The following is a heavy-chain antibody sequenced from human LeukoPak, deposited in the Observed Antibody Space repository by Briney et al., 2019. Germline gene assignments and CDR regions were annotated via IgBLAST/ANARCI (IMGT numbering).Heavy chain of an antibody. CDR2: INHSGST. J-gene: IGHJ4*02. D-gene: IGHD3-9*01. V-gene: IGHV4-34*01. Sequence: SETLSLTCAVYGGSFSGYYWSWIRQPPGKGLEWIGEINHSGSTNYNPSLKSRVTISVDTSKNQFSLKLSSVTAADTAVYYCARHYDILTGYYALGYWGQGTLVTVSS. CDR3: ARHYDILTGYYALGY. CDR1: GGSFSGYY.